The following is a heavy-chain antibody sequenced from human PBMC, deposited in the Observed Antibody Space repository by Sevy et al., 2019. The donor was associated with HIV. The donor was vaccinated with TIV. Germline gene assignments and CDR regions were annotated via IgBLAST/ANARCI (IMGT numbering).Heavy chain of an antibody. Sequence: LSLTCAASGFTVTSYWMSWVRQAPGKGLEWVANIKQDGSEKYYVDSVKGRFTISRDNAKNSLYLQMNSLRAEDTAVYYCARDWGATFWGQGALVTVSS. CDR1: GFTVTSYW. CDR3: ARDWGATF. V-gene: IGHV3-7*01. D-gene: IGHD1-26*01. J-gene: IGHJ4*02. CDR2: IKQDGSEK.